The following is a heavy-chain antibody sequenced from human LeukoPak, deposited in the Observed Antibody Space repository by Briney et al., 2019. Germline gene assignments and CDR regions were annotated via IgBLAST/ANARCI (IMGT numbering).Heavy chain of an antibody. D-gene: IGHD3-9*01. V-gene: IGHV3-11*06. CDR3: ASSSYDILTGYYQGGDAFDI. J-gene: IGHJ3*02. CDR2: ISSSSSYT. CDR1: GFTFSDYY. Sequence: GGSLRLSCAAFGFTFSDYYMSWIRQAPGKGLEWVSYISSSSSYTNYADSVKGRFTISRDNAKNSLYLQMNSLRTEDTAVYYCASSSYDILTGYYQGGDAFDIWGQGTMVTVSS.